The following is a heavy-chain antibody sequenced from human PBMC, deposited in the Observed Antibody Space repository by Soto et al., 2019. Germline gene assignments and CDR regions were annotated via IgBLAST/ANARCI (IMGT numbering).Heavy chain of an antibody. V-gene: IGHV1-46*03. Sequence: ASVKVSCKASGYTFTSYYMHWVRQDHGQGLEWMGIINPSGGSTSYAQKFQGRVTMTRDTSTSTVYMELSSLRSEDTAVYYCAREAAAGKNYYYYMDVWGKGTTVTVSS. CDR2: INPSGGST. CDR1: GYTFTSYY. D-gene: IGHD6-13*01. CDR3: AREAAAGKNYYYYMDV. J-gene: IGHJ6*03.